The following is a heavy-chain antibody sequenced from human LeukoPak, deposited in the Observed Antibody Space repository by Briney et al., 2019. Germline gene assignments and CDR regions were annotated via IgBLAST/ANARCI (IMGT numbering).Heavy chain of an antibody. D-gene: IGHD3-22*01. CDR2: IYHSGST. Sequence: NPSETLSLTCTVCGYSISSGYYWGWIRQPPGKGLEWIGSIYHSGSTYYNPSLKSRVTISVDTSKNQFSLKLSSVTAADTAVYYCARDSHYYDSSGYYFWWFDPWGQGTLVTVSS. V-gene: IGHV4-38-2*02. CDR3: ARDSHYYDSSGYYFWWFDP. CDR1: GYSISSGYY. J-gene: IGHJ5*02.